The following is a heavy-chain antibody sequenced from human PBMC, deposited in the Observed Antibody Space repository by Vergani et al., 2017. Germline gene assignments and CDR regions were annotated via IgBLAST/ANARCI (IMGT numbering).Heavy chain of an antibody. V-gene: IGHV2-26*01. Sequence: QVTLKESGPVLVKPTETLTLTCTVSGFSLSNARMGVSWIRQPPGKALEWLAHIFSNDEKSYSTSLKSRLTISKDTSKSQLVLTMTNMDPVDTATYYCARDSSSWYGSYYYYYMDVWGKGTTVTVSS. D-gene: IGHD6-13*01. CDR2: IFSNDEK. CDR1: GFSLSNARMG. J-gene: IGHJ6*03. CDR3: ARDSSSWYGSYYYYYMDV.